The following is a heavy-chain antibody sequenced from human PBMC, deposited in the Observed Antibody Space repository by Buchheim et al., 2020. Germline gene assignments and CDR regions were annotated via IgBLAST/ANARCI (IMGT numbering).Heavy chain of an antibody. Sequence: QVQLVESGGGVVQPGRSLRLSCAASGFTFSSYAMHWVRQAPGKGLEWVAVISYDGSNKYYADSVKGRFTISRDNSKNTSYLQMNSLRAEDTAVYYCARGAGCSSTSCYTGGFDYWGQGTL. CDR1: GFTFSSYA. V-gene: IGHV3-30*04. J-gene: IGHJ4*02. CDR3: ARGAGCSSTSCYTGGFDY. D-gene: IGHD2-2*02. CDR2: ISYDGSNK.